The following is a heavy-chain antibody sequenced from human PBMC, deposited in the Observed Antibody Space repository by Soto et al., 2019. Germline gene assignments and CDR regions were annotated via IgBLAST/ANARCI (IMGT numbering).Heavy chain of an antibody. CDR3: ARAAVYGDSTDVYRWFDP. V-gene: IGHV3-30-3*01. CDR2: ISYDGSNK. J-gene: IGHJ5*02. Sequence: QVQLVESGGGVVQPGRSLRLSCAASGFTFSSYAMHWVRQAPGKGLEWVAVISYDGSNKYYADSVKGRFTISRDNSKNPLYLQMNSLRAEDTAVYYCARAAVYGDSTDVYRWFDPWGQGTLVTVSS. CDR1: GFTFSSYA. D-gene: IGHD4-17*01.